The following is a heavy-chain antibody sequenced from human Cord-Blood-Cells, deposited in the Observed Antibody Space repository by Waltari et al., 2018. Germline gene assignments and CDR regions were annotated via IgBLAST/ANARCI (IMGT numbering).Heavy chain of an antibody. CDR2: INHSGST. Sequence: QVQLQQWGAGLLKPSETLSLPCAVYGGSFSGYYWSWIRQPPGKGLEWIGEINHSGSTNYNPSLKSRVTISVDTSKNQFSLKLSSVTAADTAVYYCALIAAADERGDYYYYMDVWGKGTTVTVSS. CDR1: GGSFSGYY. J-gene: IGHJ6*03. D-gene: IGHD6-13*01. CDR3: ALIAAADERGDYYYYMDV. V-gene: IGHV4-34*01.